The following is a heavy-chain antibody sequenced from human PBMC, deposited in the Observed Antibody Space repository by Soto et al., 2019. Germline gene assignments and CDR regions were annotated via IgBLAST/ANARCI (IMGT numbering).Heavy chain of an antibody. CDR3: AYADYGWYFDL. CDR2: ISSSGDDI. J-gene: IGHJ2*01. Sequence: GSLRLSCVASGFTFGGYAISWVRQAPGKGLEWVSSISSSGDDIYYADSVKGRFTTSRDNFKNTLFLQMNSLRAEDTAVYFCAYADYGWYFDLWGRGTLVTVSS. D-gene: IGHD4-17*01. CDR1: GFTFGGYA. V-gene: IGHV3-23*01.